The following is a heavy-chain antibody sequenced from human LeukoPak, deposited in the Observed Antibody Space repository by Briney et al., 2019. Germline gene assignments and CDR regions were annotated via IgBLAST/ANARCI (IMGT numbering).Heavy chain of an antibody. V-gene: IGHV1-46*01. J-gene: IGHJ5*02. D-gene: IGHD4-23*01. CDR1: GYTFTSHY. CDR3: ARDNSVEDTAWWFDP. Sequence: ASVKVSCKASGYTFTSHYMHWVRQAPGQGLEWMGIINPSGGSTSYAQKFQGRVTMTRDMSTSTDYMELSSLRSEDTAVYYCARDNSVEDTAWWFDPWGQGTLVTVYS. CDR2: INPSGGST.